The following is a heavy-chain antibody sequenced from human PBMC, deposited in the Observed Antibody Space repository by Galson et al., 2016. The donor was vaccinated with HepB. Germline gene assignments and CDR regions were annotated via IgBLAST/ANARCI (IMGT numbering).Heavy chain of an antibody. V-gene: IGHV1-24*01. CDR2: DPEDGDA. CDR1: GHTLTELS. J-gene: IGHJ4*02. CDR3: ATVRPPDCSNGVCHRVGTTVGLDY. Sequence: SVKVSCKVSGHTLTELSMHWVRQAPGKGLEWMGFDPEDGDAIYAQRFQGRVTMTGDTSTDTAYIQLSSLRPEDTAVYYCATVRPPDCSNGVCHRVGTTVGLDYWGQGTLVIVSS. D-gene: IGHD2-8*01.